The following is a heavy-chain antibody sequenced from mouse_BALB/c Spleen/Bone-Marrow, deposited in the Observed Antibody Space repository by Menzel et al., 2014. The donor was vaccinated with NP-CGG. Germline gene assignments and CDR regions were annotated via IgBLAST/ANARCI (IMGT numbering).Heavy chain of an antibody. CDR3: AREGRGYYGSSGAAMDY. CDR1: GFSLTSYG. D-gene: IGHD1-1*01. J-gene: IGHJ4*01. V-gene: IGHV2-9*02. CDR2: IWAGGST. Sequence: QVQLQQSGPGLVAPSQSLSISCTVSGFSLTSYGVHWVRQPPRQGLEWLGAIWAGGSTNYNSALMSRLTISKDNSKSXVFLKMNSLQTDDTAMYYCAREGRGYYGSSGAAMDYWGQGTKVTVSS.